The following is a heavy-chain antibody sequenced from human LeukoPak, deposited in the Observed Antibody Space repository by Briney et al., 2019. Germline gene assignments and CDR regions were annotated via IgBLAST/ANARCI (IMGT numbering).Heavy chain of an antibody. Sequence: GGSLRLSCAASGFTFSSHGMQWVRQASGKGLEWVALIWYDGSRTNYVDSVMGRFTISRDSSKNTLYLQMDNLRVEDTAVYFCAKDLSYGSLWFDPWGQGTLVTVSS. CDR3: AKDLSYGSLWFDP. CDR2: IWYDGSRT. CDR1: GFTFSSHG. D-gene: IGHD3-10*01. V-gene: IGHV3-33*06. J-gene: IGHJ5*02.